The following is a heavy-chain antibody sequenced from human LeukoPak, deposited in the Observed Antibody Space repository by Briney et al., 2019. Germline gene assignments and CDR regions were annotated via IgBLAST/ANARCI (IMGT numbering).Heavy chain of an antibody. J-gene: IGHJ4*02. D-gene: IGHD3-22*01. V-gene: IGHV3-21*01. CDR1: GFTFSSYG. Sequence: GGSLRLSCAASGFTFSSYGMHWVRQAPGKGLEWVSSISGRSTDIYYADSVKGRFTISRDNAKNSLYLQMNSLRAEDTAVYYCARRDYYDSSGYDYWGQGTLVTVSS. CDR3: ARRDYYDSSGYDY. CDR2: ISGRSTDI.